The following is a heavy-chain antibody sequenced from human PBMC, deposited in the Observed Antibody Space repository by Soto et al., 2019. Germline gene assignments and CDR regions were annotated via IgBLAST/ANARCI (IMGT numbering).Heavy chain of an antibody. CDR3: ARHADYDILTGYLNWFDP. Sequence: SLTCTVPGGSISSSSYYWGWIRQPPGKGLEWIGSIYYSGSTYYNPSLKSRVTISVDTSKNQFSLKLSSVTAADTAVYYCARHADYDILTGYLNWFDPWGQGTLVTVSS. J-gene: IGHJ5*02. CDR2: IYYSGST. D-gene: IGHD3-9*01. CDR1: GGSISSSSYY. V-gene: IGHV4-39*01.